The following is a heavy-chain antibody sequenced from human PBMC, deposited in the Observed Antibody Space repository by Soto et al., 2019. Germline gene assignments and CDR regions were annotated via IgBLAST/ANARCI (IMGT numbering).Heavy chain of an antibody. CDR1: GYTFTSYD. CDR2: MNPNSGNT. V-gene: IGHV1-8*01. CDR3: ARGQTVLRFLEWLPKVGAFDI. J-gene: IGHJ3*02. D-gene: IGHD3-3*01. Sequence: GASVKVSCKASGYTFTSYDINWVRQATGQGLEWMGWMNPNSGNTSYAQKFQGRVTMTRNTSISTAYMELSSLRSEDTAVYYCARGQTVLRFLEWLPKVGAFDIWGQGTMVTVSS.